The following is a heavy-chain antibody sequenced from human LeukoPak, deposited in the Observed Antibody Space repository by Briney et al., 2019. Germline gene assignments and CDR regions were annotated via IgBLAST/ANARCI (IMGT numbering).Heavy chain of an antibody. D-gene: IGHD6-6*01. Sequence: PGRSLRLSCAASGFTFSSYGMHWVRQAPGKGLEWVAVIWYDGGNKYYADSVKGRFTISRDNSKNTLYLQMNSLRAEDTAVYYCARSSPYYYYYMDVWGKGTTVTVSS. CDR2: IWYDGGNK. J-gene: IGHJ6*03. CDR3: ARSSPYYYYYMDV. V-gene: IGHV3-33*01. CDR1: GFTFSSYG.